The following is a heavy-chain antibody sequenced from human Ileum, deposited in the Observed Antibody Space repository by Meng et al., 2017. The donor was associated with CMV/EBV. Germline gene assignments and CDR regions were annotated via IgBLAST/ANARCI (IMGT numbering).Heavy chain of an antibody. CDR2: MYYSGST. Sequence: QLQLQVSVPGLVKPSETLSLPCTVSGDSLSSNSHYWGWIRLPPGKGLEFIASMYYSGSTYYNPSLKSRTTISLDTSKNQFSLNLTSVTAADTAVYYCVRVVIAAGTDWFDPWGQGTLVTVSS. D-gene: IGHD6-13*01. CDR1: GDSLSSNSHY. J-gene: IGHJ5*02. V-gene: IGHV4-39*02. CDR3: VRVVIAAGTDWFDP.